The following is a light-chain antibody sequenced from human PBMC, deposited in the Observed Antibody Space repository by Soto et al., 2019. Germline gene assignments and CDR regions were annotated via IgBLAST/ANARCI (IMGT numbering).Light chain of an antibody. CDR1: QSVSNNY. CDR3: QQHGTSPPSWT. CDR2: GAS. Sequence: ETVLTQSPGTLSLSPGERATLFCRASQSVSNNYLAWYQQKPGQAPRLLIYGASSRATGIPDRFSGSGSGTDFSLTISRLEPQDSAVYCWQQHGTSPPSWTFGQGTKVEIK. V-gene: IGKV3-20*01. J-gene: IGKJ1*01.